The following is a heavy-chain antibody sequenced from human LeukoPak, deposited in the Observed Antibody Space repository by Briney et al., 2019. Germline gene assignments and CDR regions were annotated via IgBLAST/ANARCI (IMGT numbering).Heavy chain of an antibody. J-gene: IGHJ4*02. V-gene: IGHV4-34*01. CDR1: GGSFSGYY. D-gene: IGHD1-26*01. CDR3: ASLATPGDY. Sequence: SETLSLTCAVYGGSFSGYYWSWIRQPPGKGLEWIGEINHSGSTNYNPSLKSRVTISVDTSKNQFSLKLSTVTAADTAVYYCASLATPGDYWGQGTLVTVSS. CDR2: INHSGST.